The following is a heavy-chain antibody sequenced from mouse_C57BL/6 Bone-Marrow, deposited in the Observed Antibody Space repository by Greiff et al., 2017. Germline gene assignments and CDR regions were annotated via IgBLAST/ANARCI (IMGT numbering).Heavy chain of an antibody. CDR2: IDPSGSYT. V-gene: IGHV1-69*01. CDR1: GYTFTSYW. D-gene: IGHD1-1*01. Sequence: QVQLQQPGAELVMPGASVKLSCKASGYTFTSYWMHWVKQRPGQGLEWIGEIDPSGSYTNYNQKFKGKSTLTVDKSSSTAYMQLSRLTSEDSAVYYCARGGSSPWFAYGGQGTLVTVSA. J-gene: IGHJ3*01. CDR3: ARGGSSPWFAY.